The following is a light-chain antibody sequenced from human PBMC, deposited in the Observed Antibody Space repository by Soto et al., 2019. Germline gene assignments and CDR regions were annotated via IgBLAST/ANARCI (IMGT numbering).Light chain of an antibody. V-gene: IGLV2-14*01. CDR2: EVS. Sequence: QSVLTQPASVSGSPGQSITISCTGTSSDVGNYKYVSWYQQHPGKAPKLMIYEVSNRPSGVSNRFSGSKSGNTASLTISGLQAEDETDYYCFSYTSSGTYFFGPGTKVNVL. CDR3: FSYTSSGTYF. J-gene: IGLJ1*01. CDR1: SSDVGNYKY.